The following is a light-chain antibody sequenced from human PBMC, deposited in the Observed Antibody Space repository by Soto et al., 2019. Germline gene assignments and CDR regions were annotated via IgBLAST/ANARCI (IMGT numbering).Light chain of an antibody. CDR3: NSYTGSSTYV. CDR2: EVS. V-gene: IGLV2-18*02. Sequence: QSALTQPPSVSGSPGQSVAISCTGTSSDVGSYNRVSWYQQTPGAAPKLMIYEVSNRPSGVPDRFSGSKSGNTASLTISGFQAEDEADYYCNSYTGSSTYVFGTGTKLTVL. CDR1: SSDVGSYNR. J-gene: IGLJ1*01.